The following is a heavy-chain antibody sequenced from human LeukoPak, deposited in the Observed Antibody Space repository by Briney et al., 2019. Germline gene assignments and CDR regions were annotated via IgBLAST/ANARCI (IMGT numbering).Heavy chain of an antibody. D-gene: IGHD3-3*01. CDR3: ARVMYDFWSGYYAPFDP. J-gene: IGHJ5*02. Sequence: ASVKVSCKASGYTFTGYYMHWVRQAPGQGLEWMGWINPNSGGTNYAQKFQGRVTMTRDTSISTAYMELSRLRSDGTAVYYCARVMYDFWSGYYAPFDPWGQGTLVTVSS. CDR2: INPNSGGT. CDR1: GYTFTGYY. V-gene: IGHV1-2*02.